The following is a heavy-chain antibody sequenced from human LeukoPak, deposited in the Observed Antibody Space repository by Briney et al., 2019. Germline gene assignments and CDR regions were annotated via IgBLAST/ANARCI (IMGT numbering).Heavy chain of an antibody. J-gene: IGHJ4*02. Sequence: PGGSLRLTREAWGFSFRNYWMGWVRQAPGKGLEWVANTKPDGSAEYYADSVRGRFTASRDNANNLLYLQMNRLRAEDTAVYYCARDGGLHTNFDYWGQGTLLTVSS. CDR3: ARDGGLHTNFDY. CDR1: GFSFRNYW. V-gene: IGHV3-7*01. D-gene: IGHD2-15*01. CDR2: TKPDGSAE.